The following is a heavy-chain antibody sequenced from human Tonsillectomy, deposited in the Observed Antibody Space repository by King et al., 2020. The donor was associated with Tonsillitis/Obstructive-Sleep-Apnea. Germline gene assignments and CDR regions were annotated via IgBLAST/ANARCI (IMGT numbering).Heavy chain of an antibody. V-gene: IGHV4-34*01. Sequence: VQLQQWGAGLLKPSETLSLTCAVYVGSFSGYYWTWIRQPPGKGLEWIGEINHSGSTNYNPSLKSRVTISVDTSKNQFSLKLNSVTAADTAVYYCARGRGTVVVPAESRDYFDYWGQGTLVTVSS. D-gene: IGHD2-2*01. CDR1: VGSFSGYY. J-gene: IGHJ4*02. CDR2: INHSGST. CDR3: ARGRGTVVVPAESRDYFDY.